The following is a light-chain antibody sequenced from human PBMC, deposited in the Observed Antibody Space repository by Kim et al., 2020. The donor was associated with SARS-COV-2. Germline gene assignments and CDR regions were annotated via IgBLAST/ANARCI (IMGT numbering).Light chain of an antibody. Sequence: ATINCKSSHSVLYSTNNKNYLTWDQQKPGEPHRLLIYWASTREVGVPDRVSGRGAGADFTLTSSSLQAEDVAVYYRQQYYSPPITFGQGTRLEIK. J-gene: IGKJ5*01. CDR2: WAS. CDR3: QQYYSPPIT. V-gene: IGKV4-1*01. CDR1: HSVLYSTNNKNY.